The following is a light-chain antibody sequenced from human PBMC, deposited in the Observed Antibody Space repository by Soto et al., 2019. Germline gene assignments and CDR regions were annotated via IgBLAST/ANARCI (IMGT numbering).Light chain of an antibody. J-gene: IGKJ4*01. CDR3: QQYHIYPLT. CDR1: QSIITW. Sequence: DIQMTQSPSTLPASVGDRVTITCRASQSIITWLAWFQQAPGKAPKILISDASSLKSGVPSRVSGSGSGTEFTLTISSRQPDDFATYYCQQYHIYPLTFGGGTKVEI. V-gene: IGKV1-5*01. CDR2: DAS.